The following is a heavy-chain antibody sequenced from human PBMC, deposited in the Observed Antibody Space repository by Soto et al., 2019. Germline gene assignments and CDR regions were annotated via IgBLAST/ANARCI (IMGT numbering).Heavy chain of an antibody. D-gene: IGHD6-13*01. CDR2: IIPIFGTA. CDR1: GGTFSSYA. V-gene: IGHV1-69*13. J-gene: IGHJ6*02. Sequence: SVKVSCKASGGTFSSYAISWVRQAPGQGLEWMGGIIPIFGTANYAQKFQGRVTITADESTSTAYMELSSLRSEDTAVYYCARDHAAGTIHYYYGMDVWGQGTTVTVSS. CDR3: ARDHAAGTIHYYYGMDV.